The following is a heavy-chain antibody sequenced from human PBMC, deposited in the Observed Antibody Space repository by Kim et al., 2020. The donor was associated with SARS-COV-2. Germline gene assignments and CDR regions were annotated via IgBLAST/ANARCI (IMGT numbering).Heavy chain of an antibody. V-gene: IGHV3-21*01. Sequence: CADSVKRRYTNSRDNAKNALYLQMNSLRAEDTAVYYCARDGSYYGSGSYYWGQRTLVSVSS. J-gene: IGHJ4*02. D-gene: IGHD3-10*01. CDR3: ARDGSYYGSGSYY.